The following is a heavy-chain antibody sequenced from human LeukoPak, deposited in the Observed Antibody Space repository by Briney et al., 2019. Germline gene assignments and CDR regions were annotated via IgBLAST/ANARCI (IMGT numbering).Heavy chain of an antibody. J-gene: IGHJ4*02. V-gene: IGHV3-7*01. CDR3: AREKNDYGDAFDY. D-gene: IGHD4-17*01. CDR2: IRQDGSEK. Sequence: QSGGYLRLYCAASGFTFSSYWMSWVRQAPGKGLEWVANIRQDGSEKYYVDSVKGRFTISRDNAKNSLYLQMNSLRAKDTAVYYCAREKNDYGDAFDYWGQGTLVTVSS. CDR1: GFTFSSYW.